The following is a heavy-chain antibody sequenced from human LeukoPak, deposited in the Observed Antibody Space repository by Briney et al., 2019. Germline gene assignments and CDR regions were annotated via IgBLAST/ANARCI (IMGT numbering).Heavy chain of an antibody. V-gene: IGHV3-15*01. J-gene: IGHJ4*02. CDR2: IKTKTDGGTT. Sequence: GGSLRLSCAASGFTFSSAWMSWVRQAPGQGLEWLGRIKTKTDGGTTDYAAPVKGRFTVSRDDSKDTLYLQMNSLKSDDTAVYYCANIFGGNSHRSDYWGQGTLVTVSS. CDR3: ANIFGGNSHRSDY. D-gene: IGHD4-23*01. CDR1: GFTFSSAW.